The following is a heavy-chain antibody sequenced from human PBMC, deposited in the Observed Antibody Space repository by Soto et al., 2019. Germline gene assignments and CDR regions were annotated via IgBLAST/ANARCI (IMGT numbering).Heavy chain of an antibody. Sequence: GASVKVSCKASGNTVPNYAIHWVRQAPGQRLEWMGWINAGNGNTKYSQKFQGRVTITRDTSASTAYMELSSLRSEDTAVYYCANALGLYYFAYWGQGTLVTVSS. CDR1: GNTVPNYA. CDR2: INAGNGNT. V-gene: IGHV1-3*01. D-gene: IGHD3-16*01. CDR3: ANALGLYYFAY. J-gene: IGHJ4*02.